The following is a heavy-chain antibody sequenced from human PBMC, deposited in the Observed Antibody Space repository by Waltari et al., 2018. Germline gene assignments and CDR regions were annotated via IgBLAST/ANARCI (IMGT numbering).Heavy chain of an antibody. V-gene: IGHV3-7*03. J-gene: IGHJ6*02. CDR3: SRRLDA. CDR2: RKPDGSEK. CDR1: GSTFSNEW. Sequence: EVQLVESGGGLVQPGGSLRLSCAASGSTFSNEWMDWVRQGPGKGLEWVDNRKPDGSEKYAGDSVKGRFTISRDNAKNSVYLQRNSLRVEDTAVYYCSRRLDAWGQGTTVTVSS.